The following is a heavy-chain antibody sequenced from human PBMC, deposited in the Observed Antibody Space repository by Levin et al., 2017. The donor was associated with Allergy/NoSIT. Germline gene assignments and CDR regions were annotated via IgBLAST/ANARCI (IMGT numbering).Heavy chain of an antibody. J-gene: IGHJ6*02. CDR1: GFTFSSYA. CDR2: ISGSGGST. CDR3: AKDRAVVTPSYYYGMDV. D-gene: IGHD4-23*01. V-gene: IGHV3-23*01. Sequence: ETLSLTCAASGFTFSSYAMSWVRQAPGKGLEWVSAISGSGGSTYYADSVKGRFTISRDNSKNTLYLQMNSLRAEDTAVYYCAKDRAVVTPSYYYGMDVWGQGTTVTVSS.